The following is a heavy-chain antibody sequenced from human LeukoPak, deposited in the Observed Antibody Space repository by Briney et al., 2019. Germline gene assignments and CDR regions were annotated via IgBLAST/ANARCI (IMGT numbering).Heavy chain of an antibody. CDR2: IHYSGST. Sequence: SETLSLTCTVSGGSISSYYWSWIRQPPGKGLEWIGYIHYSGSTNYNPSLKSRVTISVDTSKNEFSLKLSSVTAAGTAVYYCARGTCSNGICYRYGEGFHYWGQGTQVTVSS. V-gene: IGHV4-59*01. CDR1: GGSISSYY. CDR3: ARGTCSNGICYRYGEGFHY. J-gene: IGHJ4*02. D-gene: IGHD2-8*01.